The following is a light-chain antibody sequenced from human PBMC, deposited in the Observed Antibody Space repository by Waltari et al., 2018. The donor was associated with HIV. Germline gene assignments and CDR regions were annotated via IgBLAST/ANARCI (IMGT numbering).Light chain of an antibody. CDR2: DVT. J-gene: IGLJ3*02. Sequence: QSALTQPASVSGSPGQSITISCTGPSTYLGRYDLLSWYQHQPGRAPKLIIYDVTKWPSGVSHRFSGSKSGATASLTISGLQAEDEADYYCCSYAGITTWVFGGGTKVTVL. CDR1: STYLGRYDL. V-gene: IGLV2-23*02. CDR3: CSYAGITTWV.